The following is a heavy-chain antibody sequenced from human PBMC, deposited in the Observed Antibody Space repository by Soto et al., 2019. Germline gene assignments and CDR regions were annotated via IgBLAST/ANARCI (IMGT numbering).Heavy chain of an antibody. CDR3: AHRHTLIAGDAFYI. V-gene: IGHV2-5*02. J-gene: IGHJ3*02. CDR1: GFSLSTSGVG. Sequence: QITLKESGPTLVKPTQPLTLTCTFSGFSLSTSGVGVDWIRQPPGKALEWLALIYWDDEKRYSPSLKSRLTITQATSKNQVVFTKINMDPVDTATYYCAHRHTLIAGDAFYIWGQGTMVTVSS. D-gene: IGHD6-13*01. CDR2: IYWDDEK.